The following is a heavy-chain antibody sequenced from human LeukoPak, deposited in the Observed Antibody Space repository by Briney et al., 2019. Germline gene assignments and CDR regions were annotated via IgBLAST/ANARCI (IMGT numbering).Heavy chain of an antibody. CDR2: IYYRGST. D-gene: IGHD4-17*01. CDR1: GGSISSSSYY. J-gene: IGHJ4*02. Sequence: SETLSLTCTVSGGSISSSSYYWGWIRQPPGKGLEWIGSIYYRGSTYYNPSLKSRVTISVDTYKNQFSLKLSSVTAADTAVYYCARRYYGHFDDWGQGTLVTVSS. CDR3: ARRYYGHFDD. V-gene: IGHV4-39*01.